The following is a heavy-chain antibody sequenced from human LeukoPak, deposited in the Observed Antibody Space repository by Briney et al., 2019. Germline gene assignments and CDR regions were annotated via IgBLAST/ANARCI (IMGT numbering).Heavy chain of an antibody. J-gene: IGHJ5*02. CDR3: ARDFAPFGDDDRGSTSWGWFDP. Sequence: PGGSLRLSCAASGFTFSSYAMSWVRQAPGKGLEWVSAISGSGGSTYYADSVKGRFTISRDNAKNSLYLQMNSLRAEDTAVYYCARDFAPFGDDDRGSTSWGWFDPWGQGTLVTVSS. CDR1: GFTFSSYA. CDR2: ISGSGGST. V-gene: IGHV3-23*01. D-gene: IGHD2-2*01.